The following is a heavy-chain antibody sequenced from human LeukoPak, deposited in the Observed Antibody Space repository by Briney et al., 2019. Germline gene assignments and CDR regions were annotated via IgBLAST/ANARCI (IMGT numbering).Heavy chain of an antibody. Sequence: PGGSLRLSCAASGFTFSSYAMSWVRQAPGKGLEWVSAISGSGGSTYYADSVKGRFTISRDNSKNTLYLQMNSLRAEDTAVYYCAKLRGIVIVPAPAKGDAFDIWGQGTMVTVSS. D-gene: IGHD2-2*01. V-gene: IGHV3-23*01. CDR2: ISGSGGST. J-gene: IGHJ3*02. CDR1: GFTFSSYA. CDR3: AKLRGIVIVPAPAKGDAFDI.